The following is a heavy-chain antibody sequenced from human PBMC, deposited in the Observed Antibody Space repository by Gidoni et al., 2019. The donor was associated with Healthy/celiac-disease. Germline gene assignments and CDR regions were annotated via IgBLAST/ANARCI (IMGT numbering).Heavy chain of an antibody. V-gene: IGHV1-18*04. CDR1: GYTFTSHG. D-gene: IGHD5-18*01. Sequence: QVQLVQSGAEVKKPGASAKVSCKASGYTFTSHGISWVRQAPGQGLEWMGWISAYDGNTNYAQKLQGRVTMTTDTSTSTAYMGLRSLRSDDTAVYYCARDLIGGYSYGYFYDYWGQGTLVTVSS. J-gene: IGHJ4*02. CDR2: ISAYDGNT. CDR3: ARDLIGGYSYGYFYDY.